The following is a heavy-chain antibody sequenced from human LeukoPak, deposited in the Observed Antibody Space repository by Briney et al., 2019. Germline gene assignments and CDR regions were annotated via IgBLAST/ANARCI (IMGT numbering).Heavy chain of an antibody. D-gene: IGHD6-13*01. CDR2: IRYDGSNK. Sequence: GGSLRLSCAASGFTFSSYGMHWVRQAPGKGLEWVAFIRYDGSNKYYADSVKGRFTISRDNSKNTLYLQMNSLRAEDTAVYYCAKGAAAGPHFDYWGHGALVTVSS. J-gene: IGHJ4*01. CDR3: AKGAAAGPHFDY. V-gene: IGHV3-30*02. CDR1: GFTFSSYG.